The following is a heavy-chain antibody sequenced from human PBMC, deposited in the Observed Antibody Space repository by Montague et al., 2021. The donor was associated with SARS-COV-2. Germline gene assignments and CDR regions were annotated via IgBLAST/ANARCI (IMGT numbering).Heavy chain of an antibody. Sequence: SETLSLTCTVSGGSIRSSSYSWGWIRQPPGKGLECIGSIYYSGSTYYNPSLKSRVTISVDTSKNHFSLKLGSVTAADTAVYYCARTTWLRGYFDLWGRGTLVTVSS. V-gene: IGHV4-39*07. J-gene: IGHJ2*01. CDR3: ARTTWLRGYFDL. CDR2: IYYSGST. D-gene: IGHD5-12*01. CDR1: GGSIRSSSYS.